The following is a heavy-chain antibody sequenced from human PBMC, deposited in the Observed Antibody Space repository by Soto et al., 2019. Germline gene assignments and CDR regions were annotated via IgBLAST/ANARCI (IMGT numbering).Heavy chain of an antibody. CDR2: INHSGST. CDR1: GGSFSGYY. CDR3: ARGVVDSSSWYRDY. J-gene: IGHJ4*02. Sequence: SETLSLTCAVYGGSFSGYYWSWIRQPPGKGLEWIGEINHSGSTNYNPSLKSRVTISVDTSKNQFSLKLSSVTAADTAVYYCARGVVDSSSWYRDYWGQGTLVTVS. V-gene: IGHV4-34*01. D-gene: IGHD6-13*01.